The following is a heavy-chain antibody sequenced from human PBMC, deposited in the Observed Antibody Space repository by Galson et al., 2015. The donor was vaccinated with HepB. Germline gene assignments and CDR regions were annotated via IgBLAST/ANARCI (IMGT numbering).Heavy chain of an antibody. CDR1: GGSITSSNW. D-gene: IGHD3-3*01. CDR3: ARDMTIFGVVTEGYYHYMDV. CDR2: IYHSGST. Sequence: SETLSLTCAVSGGSITSSNWWSWVRQPPGKGLEWIGEIYHSGSTNYNPSLESRVTISVHKSKNLFSLNLSSVTAADTAVYYCARDMTIFGVVTEGYYHYMDVWGKGTTVTVSS. J-gene: IGHJ6*03. V-gene: IGHV4-4*02.